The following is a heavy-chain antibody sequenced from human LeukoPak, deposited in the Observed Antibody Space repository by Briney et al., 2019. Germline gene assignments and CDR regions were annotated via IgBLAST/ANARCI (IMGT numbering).Heavy chain of an antibody. CDR1: GGTFSSYA. V-gene: IGHV1-69*01. CDR2: IIPIFGTA. Sequence: SVKVSCKASGGTFSSYAISWVRQAPGQGLEWMGGIIPIFGTANCAQKFQGRVTITADESTSTAYMELSSLRSEDTAVYYRARGLQFEVSGNYWGQGTLVTVSS. J-gene: IGHJ4*02. D-gene: IGHD5-24*01. CDR3: ARGLQFEVSGNY.